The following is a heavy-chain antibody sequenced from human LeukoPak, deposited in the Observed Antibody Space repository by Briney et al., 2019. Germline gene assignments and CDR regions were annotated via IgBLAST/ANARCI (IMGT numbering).Heavy chain of an antibody. CDR1: GVSISSGSYD. CDR2: IYTSGST. J-gene: IGHJ4*02. Sequence: SETLSLTCTVSGVSISSGSYDWGGVRQPAGKGLEWIGRIYTSGSTNYNPSLKSQVTISVDTSKNQFSLKLSSVTAADTAVYYCARLSLFGDPFDYWGQGTLVTVSS. D-gene: IGHD4-17*01. CDR3: ARLSLFGDPFDY. V-gene: IGHV4-61*02.